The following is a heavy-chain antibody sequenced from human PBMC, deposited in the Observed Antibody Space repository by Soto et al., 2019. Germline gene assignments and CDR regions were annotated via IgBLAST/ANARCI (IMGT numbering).Heavy chain of an antibody. CDR3: ARATLALAFTSFDY. CDR1: GFTFGDYA. D-gene: IGHD3-3*02. CDR2: VRSKPYGGTT. Sequence: VQLVESGGGLVEPGRSLRLSCTASGFTFGDYAMSWVRQAPGKGLEWVGFVRSKPYGGTTQYAASVKGRFTISRDDSKSIAYLHMNSLATEDAAVYYCARATLALAFTSFDYWGQGTLFTVSS. V-gene: IGHV3-49*04. J-gene: IGHJ4*02.